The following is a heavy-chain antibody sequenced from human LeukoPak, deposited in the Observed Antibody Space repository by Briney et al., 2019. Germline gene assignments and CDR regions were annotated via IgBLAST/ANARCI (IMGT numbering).Heavy chain of an antibody. D-gene: IGHD3-16*01. CDR2: INPNSGGT. V-gene: IGHV1-2*02. CDR1: GYTFSGYY. J-gene: IGHJ5*02. Sequence: ASVKVSCKASGYTFSGYYMHWVRQAPVQGLEWMGWINPNSGGTNYAQKFQGRVTMTRDTSISTAYMELSRLRSDDTAVYYCTRGADWRSYAPVDPRGQGTLVTVSS. CDR3: TRGADWRSYAPVDP.